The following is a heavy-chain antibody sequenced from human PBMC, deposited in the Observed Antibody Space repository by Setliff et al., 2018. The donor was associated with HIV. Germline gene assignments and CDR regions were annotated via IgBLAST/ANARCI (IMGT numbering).Heavy chain of an antibody. D-gene: IGHD1-1*01. CDR2: IYPEDSDI. V-gene: IGHV5-51*01. CDR1: GYIFAGYW. CDR3: ARQGREYTTIHHGMDV. J-gene: IGHJ6*02. Sequence: LGESLKISCKGSGYIFAGYWLGWVRQRPGSGLEWMGIIYPEDSDIRYSPSFRGQVTISADKSTNTAFLHWSSVKASDTATYFCARQGREYTTIHHGMDVWGQGTTVTVSS.